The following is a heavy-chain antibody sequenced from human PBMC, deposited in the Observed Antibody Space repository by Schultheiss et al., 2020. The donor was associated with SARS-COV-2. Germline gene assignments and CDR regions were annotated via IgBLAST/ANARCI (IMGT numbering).Heavy chain of an antibody. V-gene: IGHV4-38-2*02. D-gene: IGHD6-19*01. J-gene: IGHJ4*02. CDR3: ARAGYSSGQGGRVLGYFDY. CDR1: GYSISSGYY. CDR2: IYRSGNT. Sequence: SQTLSLTCTVSGYSISSGYYWGWIRQPPGKGLEWIGSIYRSGNTYYNASLKSRVTISVDTSKNQISLKLSSVTAADTAVYYCARAGYSSGQGGRVLGYFDYWGQGTLVTVSS.